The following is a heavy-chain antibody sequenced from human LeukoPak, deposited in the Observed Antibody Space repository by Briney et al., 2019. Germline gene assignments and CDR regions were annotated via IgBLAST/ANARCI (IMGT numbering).Heavy chain of an antibody. Sequence: SGPTPANPPQTLTLTFTFTGSSPSTSGVGVGWIRQLPVKPLASLALPSWNDDKRYSPSLKSRLTITKDASKSQVVLTMTNMDPVDTATYYCAQRYYYDSSGYYPFDYWGQGTLVTVSS. V-gene: IGHV2-5*01. CDR1: GSSPSTSGVG. CDR2: PSWNDDK. J-gene: IGHJ4*02. D-gene: IGHD3-22*01. CDR3: AQRYYYDSSGYYPFDY.